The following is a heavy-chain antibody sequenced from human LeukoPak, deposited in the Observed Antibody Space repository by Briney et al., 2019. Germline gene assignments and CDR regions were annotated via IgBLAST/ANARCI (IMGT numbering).Heavy chain of an antibody. D-gene: IGHD3-16*02. Sequence: GGSLRLSCAASGFTFSSYSMNWVRQAPGKGLEWVSVLFTGGGRTLYADSVKGRFTISGDTSRTTLYLQMNGLRAEDTAVYYCAKIGYDYVWGSYRPSTSQHFDYWGQGTLVTVSS. CDR2: LFTGGGRT. J-gene: IGHJ4*02. CDR1: GFTFSSYS. V-gene: IGHV3-23*01. CDR3: AKIGYDYVWGSYRPSTSQHFDY.